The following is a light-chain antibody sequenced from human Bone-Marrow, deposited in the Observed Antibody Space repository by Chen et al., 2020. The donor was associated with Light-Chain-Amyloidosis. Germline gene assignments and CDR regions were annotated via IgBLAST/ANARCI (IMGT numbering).Light chain of an antibody. Sequence: DIVMTQSPLSLPVTPGEPASISCRSSQSLLHSNGYNYLDWYLQKPGQSPQLLIYLGSNRASGVPDRFSGSGSGTDFTLKISRVEAEDVGVYYCMQALQTRFSQGTRLEIK. CDR2: LGS. CDR1: QSLLHSNGYNY. J-gene: IGKJ5*01. V-gene: IGKV2-28*01. CDR3: MQALQTR.